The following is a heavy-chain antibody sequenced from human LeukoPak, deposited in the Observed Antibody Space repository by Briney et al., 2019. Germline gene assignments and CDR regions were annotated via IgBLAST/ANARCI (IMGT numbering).Heavy chain of an antibody. CDR3: ARLRISPVVGAASFDP. D-gene: IGHD4-17*01. V-gene: IGHV4-4*07. J-gene: IGHJ5*02. CDR1: GGSIRGYY. CDR2: IYTSGST. Sequence: SETLSLTCTVSGGSIRGYYWSWIRQPAGKGLEWIGRIYTSGSTNYNPSLKSRVTMSVDTSKNQFSLKLSSVTAADTAVYYCARLRISPVVGAASFDPWGQGTLVVVSS.